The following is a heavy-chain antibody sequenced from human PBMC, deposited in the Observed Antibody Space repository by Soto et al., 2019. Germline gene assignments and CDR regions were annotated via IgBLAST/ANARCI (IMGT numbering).Heavy chain of an antibody. V-gene: IGHV3-30-3*01. CDR3: ARFSSGSFDY. Sequence: PWGPLRISGADSVFTCSSYTMNWVRQAPGKGLEWVAVISYDGSNKYYADSVKGRFTISRDNSKNTLYLQMNSLRAEDTAVYYCARFSSGSFDYWGQGTLVTVSS. CDR2: ISYDGSNK. D-gene: IGHD6-19*01. J-gene: IGHJ4*02. CDR1: VFTCSSYT.